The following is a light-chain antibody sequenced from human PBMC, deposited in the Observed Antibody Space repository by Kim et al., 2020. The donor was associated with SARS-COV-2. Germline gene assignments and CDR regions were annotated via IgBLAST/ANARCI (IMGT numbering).Light chain of an antibody. CDR1: SSNIGAGYD. CDR3: QSYDSSLSGGV. Sequence: QGVIIACAGSSSNIGAGYDVHWYQQLPGTAPKLLISGNSNRPSGVPDRFSGSKSGTSASLAITGLQAEDEADYYCQSYDSSLSGGVFGAGTKVTVL. V-gene: IGLV1-40*01. J-gene: IGLJ1*01. CDR2: GNS.